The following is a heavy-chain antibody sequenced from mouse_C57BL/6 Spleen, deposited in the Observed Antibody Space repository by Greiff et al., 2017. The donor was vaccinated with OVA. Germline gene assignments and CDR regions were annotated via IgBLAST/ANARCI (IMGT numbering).Heavy chain of an antibody. J-gene: IGHJ4*01. Sequence: EVHLVESGGGLVQPKGSLKLSCAASGFSFNTYAMNWVRQAPGKGLEWVARIRSKSNNYATYYADSVKDRFTISRDDSESMLYLQMNNLKTEDTAMYYCVRQPGAMDYWGQGTSVTVSS. CDR1: GFSFNTYA. CDR3: VRQPGAMDY. CDR2: IRSKSNNYAT. V-gene: IGHV10-1*01.